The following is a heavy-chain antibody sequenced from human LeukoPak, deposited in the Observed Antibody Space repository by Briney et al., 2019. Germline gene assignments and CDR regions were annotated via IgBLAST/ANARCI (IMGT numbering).Heavy chain of an antibody. CDR1: GFTFGDYA. CDR2: IRSEAYGGTT. J-gene: IGHJ5*02. Sequence: GGSLRLSCTASGFTFGDYAMSWFRQAPGKGLEWVGFIRSEAYGGTTEYAASVKGRFTISRDDSKSIAYLQMNSLKTEDTAVYYCTRDEGPYYDILTGYPQGFDPWGQGTLVTVSS. V-gene: IGHV3-49*03. D-gene: IGHD3-9*01. CDR3: TRDEGPYYDILTGYPQGFDP.